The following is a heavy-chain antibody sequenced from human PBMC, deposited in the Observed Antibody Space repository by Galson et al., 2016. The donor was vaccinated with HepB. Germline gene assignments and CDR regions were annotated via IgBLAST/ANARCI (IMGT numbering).Heavy chain of an antibody. CDR2: IFWNDDK. Sequence: PALVKPTQTLTLTCTFSGFSLSTSGVGVGWIRQPPGRALEWLALIFWNDDKRYSPSLKSRLTITKDTSKNHVVLTVTNMDPVDTATYYCARFGTEITPGGPFDSWGHGTLVTVSS. V-gene: IGHV2-5*01. CDR3: ARFGTEITPGGPFDS. CDR1: GFSLSTSGVG. J-gene: IGHJ4*01. D-gene: IGHD4-23*01.